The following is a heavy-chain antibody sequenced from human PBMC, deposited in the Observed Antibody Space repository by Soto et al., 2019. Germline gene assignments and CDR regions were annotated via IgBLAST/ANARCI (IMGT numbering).Heavy chain of an antibody. J-gene: IGHJ4*02. CDR1: VVSVSSGSYY. V-gene: IGHV4-61*01. Sequence: PSETLSLTCTVSVVSVSSGSYYCSWIRQPPGKGLEWIGYIYYSGSTNYNPSLKSRVTISVDTSKNQFSLKLSSVTAADTAVYYCARDDSSGYYYEYWGQGTLVNVSS. D-gene: IGHD3-22*01. CDR3: ARDDSSGYYYEY. CDR2: IYYSGST.